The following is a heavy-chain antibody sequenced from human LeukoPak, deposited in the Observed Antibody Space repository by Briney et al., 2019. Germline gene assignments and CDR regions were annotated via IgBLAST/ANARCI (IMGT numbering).Heavy chain of an antibody. CDR1: GFTFSSYS. J-gene: IGHJ4*02. D-gene: IGHD1-26*01. CDR2: ISSSSSTI. Sequence: GGSLRLSCTASGFTFSSYSMNWVRQAPGKGLEWVSFISSSSSTIYYADSVKGRFTISRDNAKNSLYLQMNSLRAEDTAVYYCARDRGGSYSAIDYWGQGTLVTVSS. CDR3: ARDRGGSYSAIDY. V-gene: IGHV3-48*04.